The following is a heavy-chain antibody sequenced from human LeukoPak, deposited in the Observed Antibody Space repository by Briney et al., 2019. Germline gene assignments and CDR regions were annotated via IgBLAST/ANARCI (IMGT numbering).Heavy chain of an antibody. CDR2: ISSSSSTI. CDR3: VRDQRYSTEAFDI. D-gene: IGHD2-15*01. J-gene: IGHJ3*02. Sequence: GGSLRLSCAASGFAFSRYSMYWVRQAPGKGLEWVSYISSSSSTIYYADSVKGRFTISRDDAKNSLYLQMNSLRAEDTAVYYCVRDQRYSTEAFDIWGQGTMVTVSS. CDR1: GFAFSRYS. V-gene: IGHV3-48*01.